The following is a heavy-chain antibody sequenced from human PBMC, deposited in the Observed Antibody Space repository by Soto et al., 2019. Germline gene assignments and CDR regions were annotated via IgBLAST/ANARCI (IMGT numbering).Heavy chain of an antibody. CDR1: GFTFSSYA. CDR2: ISGSGGST. J-gene: IGHJ6*03. Sequence: GGSLRLSCAASGFTFSSYAMSWVRQAPGKGLEWVSAISGSGGSTYYADSVKGRFSISRDNYKNTLYLQMNSLRAEDTSVYYCGKGLQGDIVVVPAAIALIRAYYYYYMDVWGKGTTVTFSS. D-gene: IGHD2-2*01. V-gene: IGHV3-23*01. CDR3: GKGLQGDIVVVPAAIALIRAYYYYYMDV.